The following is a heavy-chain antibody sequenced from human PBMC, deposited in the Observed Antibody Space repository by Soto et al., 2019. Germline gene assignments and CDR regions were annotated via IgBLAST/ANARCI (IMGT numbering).Heavy chain of an antibody. CDR2: IKQDGSEK. J-gene: IGHJ4*02. CDR3: AREYDYDGSGSKY. V-gene: IGHV3-7*03. CDR1: GFTFSSYW. Sequence: GGSLRLSCAASGFTFSSYWISWVRQAPWKGLEWVANIKQDGSEKYYVDSVKGRFTISRDNAKNSLYLQMNSLRAEDTAVYYCAREYDYDGSGSKYLGQGTLVPVSS. D-gene: IGHD3-22*01.